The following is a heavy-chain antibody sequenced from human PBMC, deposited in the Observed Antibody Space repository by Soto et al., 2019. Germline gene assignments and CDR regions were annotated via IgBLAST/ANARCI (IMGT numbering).Heavy chain of an antibody. J-gene: IGHJ3*02. Sequence: EASVKVSCKASGYNFTSYGISWVRQAPGQGLEWMGWISPHNDRTKYARRFQDRVTMTTETPTSTVYMELGSLRSDDTAVYYCARDLYYSSGRYFDHDAFDIWGQGTVVT. CDR3: ARDLYYSSGRYFDHDAFDI. CDR1: GYNFTSYG. D-gene: IGHD6-19*01. CDR2: ISPHNDRT. V-gene: IGHV1-18*01.